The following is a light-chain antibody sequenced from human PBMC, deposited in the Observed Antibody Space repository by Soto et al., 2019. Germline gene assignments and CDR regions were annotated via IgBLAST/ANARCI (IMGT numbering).Light chain of an antibody. V-gene: IGLV2-14*01. CDR1: SSDIGAYNY. J-gene: IGLJ1*01. Sequence: QSALTQPASVSGSPGQSIAISCTGTSSDIGAYNYVSWYQQHPGKAPKLMIYDVSNQPSGVSNRFSGSKSGNTASLTISGLQAEDEADYYCSSHTSSGTYVFGSGTKLTVL. CDR2: DVS. CDR3: SSHTSSGTYV.